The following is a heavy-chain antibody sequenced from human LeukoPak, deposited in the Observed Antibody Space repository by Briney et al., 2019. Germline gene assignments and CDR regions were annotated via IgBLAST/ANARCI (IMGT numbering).Heavy chain of an antibody. CDR1: GYTFTNYG. CDR2: ISIYNGNT. J-gene: IGHJ5*02. Sequence: ASVKVSCKASGYTFTNYGISWVRQAPGQGLEWMGWISIYNGNTDYAQKLRGRVTMTTDTSTSTAYMELRSLRSDDTSVYYCARITYDFWSGYYMPDDPWGQGTLVTVSS. D-gene: IGHD3-3*01. CDR3: ARITYDFWSGYYMPDDP. V-gene: IGHV1-18*01.